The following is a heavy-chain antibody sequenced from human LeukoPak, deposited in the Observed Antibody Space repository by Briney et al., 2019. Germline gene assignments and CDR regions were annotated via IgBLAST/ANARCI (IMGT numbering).Heavy chain of an antibody. CDR2: IYSGGST. Sequence: GGSLRLSCAASGFTVSNNYMSWVRQARGKGLEWVSVIYSGGSTYYADSVKGRFTIFRDNSKNTLYLQMNSLRAGDTAVYYCARDHTPQAKSYGDYGLDYGGQGTLVTVS. CDR1: GFTVSNNY. D-gene: IGHD4-17*01. V-gene: IGHV3-53*01. CDR3: ARDHTPQAKSYGDYGLDY. J-gene: IGHJ4*02.